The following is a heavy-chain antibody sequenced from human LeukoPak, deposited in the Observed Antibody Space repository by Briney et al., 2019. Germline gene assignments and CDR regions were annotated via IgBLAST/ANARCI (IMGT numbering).Heavy chain of an antibody. CDR3: ARDALAMSSYFDY. Sequence: ASVNVSCKASGYTFTSHYLHWVRQAPGQGLEWMGTINSSGGSTSYAQKFQGRVTMSRDTSTSTVYMELSSLTSEDTGVYYCARDALAMSSYFDYWGQGTLVTVSS. D-gene: IGHD3-10*01. V-gene: IGHV1-46*01. CDR2: INSSGGST. CDR1: GYTFTSHY. J-gene: IGHJ4*02.